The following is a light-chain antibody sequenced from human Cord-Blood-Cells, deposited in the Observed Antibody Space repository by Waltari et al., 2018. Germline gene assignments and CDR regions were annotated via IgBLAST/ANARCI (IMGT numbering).Light chain of an antibody. Sequence: EIVLTQSPATLSLSPGERATLSCRASQSVSSYLAWYQQKPGQAPRLLNYDASNRATGIPARFRGSGSGTDFTLTISSLEPEDFAVYYCQQSSNWPPSTFGQGTRLEIK. J-gene: IGKJ5*01. CDR1: QSVSSY. CDR2: DAS. CDR3: QQSSNWPPST. V-gene: IGKV3-11*01.